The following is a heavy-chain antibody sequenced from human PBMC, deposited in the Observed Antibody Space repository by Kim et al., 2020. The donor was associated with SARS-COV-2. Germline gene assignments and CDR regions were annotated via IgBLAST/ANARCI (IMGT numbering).Heavy chain of an antibody. D-gene: IGHD3-10*01. Sequence: SETLSLTCTVSGGSISSGGYYWSWIRQHPGKGLEWIGYIYYSGSTYYNPSLKSRVTISVDTSKNQFSLKLSSVTAADTAVYYCARESYYGSGSRFDPWGQGTLVTVSS. V-gene: IGHV4-31*03. CDR3: ARESYYGSGSRFDP. J-gene: IGHJ5*02. CDR1: GGSISSGGYY. CDR2: IYYSGST.